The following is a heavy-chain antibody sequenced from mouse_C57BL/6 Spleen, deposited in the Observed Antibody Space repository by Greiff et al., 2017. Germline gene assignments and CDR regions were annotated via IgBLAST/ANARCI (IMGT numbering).Heavy chain of an antibody. CDR1: GFTFSSYG. D-gene: IGHD2-10*01. CDR2: ISSGGSYT. J-gene: IGHJ4*01. CDR3: ARQTYYGNYGGSYYAMDY. Sequence: EVQLVESGGDLVKPGGSLKLSCAASGFTFSSYGMSWVRQTPDKRLEWVATISSGGSYTYYPDSVKGRFTISRDNAKNTLYLQISSLKSEDTAMYYCARQTYYGNYGGSYYAMDYWGQGTSVTVAS. V-gene: IGHV5-6*01.